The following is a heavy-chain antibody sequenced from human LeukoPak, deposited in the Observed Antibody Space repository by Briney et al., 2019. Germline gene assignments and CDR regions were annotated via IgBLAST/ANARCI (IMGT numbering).Heavy chain of an antibody. CDR2: IKQDGSEK. V-gene: IGHV3-7*01. CDR1: GFTFSSYW. J-gene: IGHJ4*02. D-gene: IGHD3-16*02. Sequence: GGSLRLSCAASGFTFSSYWMSWVRQAPGKGLEWVANIKQDGSEKYYVDSVKGRFTISRDNAKNSLYLQMNSLRAEDTAVYYCAKDDYDYVWGSYRYFDYWGQGTLVTVSS. CDR3: AKDDYDYVWGSYRYFDY.